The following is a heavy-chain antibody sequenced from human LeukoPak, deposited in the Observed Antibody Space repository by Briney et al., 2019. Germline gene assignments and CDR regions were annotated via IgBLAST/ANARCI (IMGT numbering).Heavy chain of an antibody. CDR3: ARDYRKDIVVVTAILHY. CDR1: GFIFRTYA. D-gene: IGHD2-21*02. J-gene: IGHJ4*02. V-gene: IGHV3-30-3*01. Sequence: PGGSLRLSCGASGFIFRTYAMHWVRQAPGKGLEWVAVISHDGINKKYADSVKGRFTSSRDNSKNTLYLQMNSLTDEDMAIYYCARDYRKDIVVVTAILHYWGQGTLVTVSS. CDR2: ISHDGINK.